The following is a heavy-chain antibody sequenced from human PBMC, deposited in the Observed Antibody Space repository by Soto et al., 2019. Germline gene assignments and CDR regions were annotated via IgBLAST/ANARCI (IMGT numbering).Heavy chain of an antibody. V-gene: IGHV1-69*02. J-gene: IGHJ5*02. Sequence: QVQLVQSGAEVRKPGSSVKVSCKASGGTFRTYTITWVRQAPGLGLEWMGRIIPIPGIANYAQKFQGRVTMTADKSTSTTYMELSSLRSEDTAIYYCARYYATSGYHWFDPWGQGTLVTVSS. D-gene: IGHD3-22*01. CDR2: IIPIPGIA. CDR1: GGTFRTYT. CDR3: ARYYATSGYHWFDP.